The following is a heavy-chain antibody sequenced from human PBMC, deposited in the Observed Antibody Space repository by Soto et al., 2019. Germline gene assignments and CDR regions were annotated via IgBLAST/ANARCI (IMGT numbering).Heavy chain of an antibody. CDR3: AREGTPDYSSSWYFGSTRLNWFDH. CDR2: IIPIFGTA. V-gene: IGHV1-69*13. CDR1: GGRFSSYA. Sequence: SVKVSCKASGGRFSSYAISWVRQAPGQGLEWMGGIIPIFGTANYAQKFQGRVTITADESTSTAYMELSSLRSEDTAVYYCAREGTPDYSSSWYFGSTRLNWFDHWRQGSLVTVSS. D-gene: IGHD6-13*01. J-gene: IGHJ5*02.